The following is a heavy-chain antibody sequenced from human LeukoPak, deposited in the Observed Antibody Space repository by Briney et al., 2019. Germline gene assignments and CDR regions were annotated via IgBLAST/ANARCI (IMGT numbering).Heavy chain of an antibody. V-gene: IGHV3-23*01. CDR3: AKDTPNYYDKKDAFDI. D-gene: IGHD3-22*01. CDR2: ISGSGGST. J-gene: IGHJ3*02. Sequence: GGSLRLSCAASGFTFSSYAMSWVRQAPGKGLEWVSAISGSGGSTYYADSVKGRFTISRDNSKNTLYLQMNSLRAEDTAVYYSAKDTPNYYDKKDAFDIWGQGTMVTVSS. CDR1: GFTFSSYA.